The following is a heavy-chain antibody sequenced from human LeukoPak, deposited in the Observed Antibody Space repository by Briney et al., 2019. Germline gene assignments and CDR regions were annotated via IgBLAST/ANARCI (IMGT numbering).Heavy chain of an antibody. CDR3: ARGRRDGYNY. CDR2: IYTSGST. CDR1: GGSITSNY. J-gene: IGHJ4*02. V-gene: IGHV4-4*07. Sequence: SETLSLTCTVSGGSITSNYLNWIRQPAGKGLEWIGRIYTSGSTNYNPSLKSRVTMSVDTSKNQFSLKLSSVTAADTAVYYCARGRRDGYNYWGQGTLVTVSS. D-gene: IGHD5-24*01.